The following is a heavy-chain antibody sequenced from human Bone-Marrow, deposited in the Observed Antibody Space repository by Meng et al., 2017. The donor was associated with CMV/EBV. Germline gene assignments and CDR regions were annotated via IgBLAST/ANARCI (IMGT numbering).Heavy chain of an antibody. V-gene: IGHV3-48*04. Sequence: GESPRLPCSAPGFTFSSYSMNWDRQAPGKGLEWVSYISSSSSTIYYADSVKGRFTISRDNAKNSLYLQMNSLRAEDTAVYYCARDNNYDFWSAWDYYGMDVWGQGTTVTVSS. J-gene: IGHJ6*02. CDR3: ARDNNYDFWSAWDYYGMDV. CDR2: ISSSSSTI. D-gene: IGHD3-3*01. CDR1: GFTFSSYS.